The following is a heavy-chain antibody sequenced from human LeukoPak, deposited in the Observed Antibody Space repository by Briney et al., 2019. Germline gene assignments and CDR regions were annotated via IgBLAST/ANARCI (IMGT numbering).Heavy chain of an antibody. CDR2: ISGSGVGT. J-gene: IGHJ1*01. Sequence: QPGGSLRLSCAASGFTFSSYAMSWVRQAPGKGLEWVSAISGSGVGTYYADSVKGRFTISRDNSKNTLYLQMNSLRAEDTAVYYCAKDRSSGWSAEYFQHWGQGTLVTVSS. V-gene: IGHV3-23*01. CDR1: GFTFSSYA. CDR3: AKDRSSGWSAEYFQH. D-gene: IGHD5-12*01.